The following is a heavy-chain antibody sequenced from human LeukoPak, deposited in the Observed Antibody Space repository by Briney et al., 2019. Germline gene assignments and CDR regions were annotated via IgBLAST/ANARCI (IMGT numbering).Heavy chain of an antibody. V-gene: IGHV1-2*02. CDR2: INPNSGGT. J-gene: IGHJ4*02. CDR1: GYTFTCYY. D-gene: IGHD5-18*01. CDR3: ARDYEGTATLDY. Sequence: ASVKVSCKASGYTFTCYYMHWVRQAPGQGLEWMGWINPNSGGTNYAQKFQGRVTMTRDTSISTAYMELSRLRSDDTAVYYCARDYEGTATLDYWGQGTLVTVSS.